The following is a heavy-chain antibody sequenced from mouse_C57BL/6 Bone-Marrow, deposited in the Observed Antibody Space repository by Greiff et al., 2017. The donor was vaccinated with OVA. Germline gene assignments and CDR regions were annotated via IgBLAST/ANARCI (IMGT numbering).Heavy chain of an antibody. V-gene: IGHV1-76*01. CDR2: IYPGSGNT. D-gene: IGHD3-2*02. J-gene: IGHJ4*01. CDR3: ASSGQRDYAMDY. CDR1: GYTFTDYY. Sequence: VQLVESGAELVRPGASVKLSCKASGYTFTDYYINWVKQRPGQGLEWIARIYPGSGNTYYNEKFKGKATLTAEKSSSTAYMQLSSLTSEDSAVYFCASSGQRDYAMDYWGQGTSVTVSS.